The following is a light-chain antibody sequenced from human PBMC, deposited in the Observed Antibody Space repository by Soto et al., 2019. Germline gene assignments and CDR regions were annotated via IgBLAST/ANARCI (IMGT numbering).Light chain of an antibody. J-gene: IGKJ4*01. V-gene: IGKV3-11*01. CDR3: QQRSDWPPSLT. Sequence: LLTQSPATLSLSPGERVTLSCRASQSISIYLAWYQQKPDQASRLLIYGASNRATGIPARFSGSGSGTDFTLTISSLEPEDSAVYYCQQRSDWPPSLTFGGGTKVDIK. CDR1: QSISIY. CDR2: GAS.